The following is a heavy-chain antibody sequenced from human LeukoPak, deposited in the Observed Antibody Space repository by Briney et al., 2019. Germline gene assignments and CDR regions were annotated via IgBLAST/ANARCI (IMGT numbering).Heavy chain of an antibody. CDR1: GFTFNYYS. V-gene: IGHV3-48*01. CDR2: IRSRDGTV. J-gene: IGHJ3*02. Sequence: GESLRLSCVASGFTFNYYSMNWARQAPGKGLEWISYIRSRDGTVSYADSVEGRFTISTDTAKTSLFLQMNGLSADDTAVYYCVRDQAYAFDIWGQGTMVTVSS. CDR3: VRDQAYAFDI.